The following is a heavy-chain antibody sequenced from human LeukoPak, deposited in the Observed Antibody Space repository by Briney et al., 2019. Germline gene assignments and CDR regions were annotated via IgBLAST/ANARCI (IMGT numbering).Heavy chain of an antibody. CDR3: ATFPRGSSWYYFDY. Sequence: PSETLSLTCTVSGGSISSYYWSRIRQPPGKGLEWIGYIYYSGSTNYNPSLKSRVTISVDTSKNQFSLKLSSVTAADTAVYYCATFPRGSSWYYFDYWGQGTLVTVSS. CDR2: IYYSGST. CDR1: GGSISSYY. D-gene: IGHD6-13*01. V-gene: IGHV4-59*01. J-gene: IGHJ4*02.